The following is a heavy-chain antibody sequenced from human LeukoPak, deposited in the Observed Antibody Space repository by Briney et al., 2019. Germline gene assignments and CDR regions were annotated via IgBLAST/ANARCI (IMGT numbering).Heavy chain of an antibody. CDR3: ARDNTNDGSSWYDWVSYYYYMDV. J-gene: IGHJ6*03. Sequence: ASVKVSCKASGYTFTSYGISWVRQAPGQGLEWMGWISAYNGNTNYAQKLQGRVTMTTDTSTSTAYMELRSLRSDDTAVYYCARDNTNDGSSWYDWVSYYYYMDVWGKGTTVAVSS. CDR1: GYTFTSYG. V-gene: IGHV1-18*01. D-gene: IGHD6-13*01. CDR2: ISAYNGNT.